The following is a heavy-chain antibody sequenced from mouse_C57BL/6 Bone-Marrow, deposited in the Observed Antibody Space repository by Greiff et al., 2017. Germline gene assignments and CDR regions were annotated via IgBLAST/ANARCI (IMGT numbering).Heavy chain of an antibody. J-gene: IGHJ2*01. CDR3: ARSGPLGRRFDY. Sequence: QVQLQQPGAELVKPGASVKMSCKASGYTFTSYWITWVKQRPGQGLEWIGDIYPTSGRTNYNEKFKSKAILTVDTSSNTAYMQLSLLTSEYSAVVYWARSGPLGRRFDYWGQGTTLTVSS. CDR1: GYTFTSYW. CDR2: IYPTSGRT. V-gene: IGHV1-55*01. D-gene: IGHD4-1*01.